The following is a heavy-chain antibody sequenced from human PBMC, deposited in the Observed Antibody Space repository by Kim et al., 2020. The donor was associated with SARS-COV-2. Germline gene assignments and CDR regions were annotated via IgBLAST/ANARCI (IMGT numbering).Heavy chain of an antibody. D-gene: IGHD3-22*01. V-gene: IGHV3-73*01. Sequence: AYAASVKGRFTISRDDSKNTAYLQMNSLKTEDTAVYYCTRLSSGYYLNYWGQGTLVTVSS. J-gene: IGHJ4*02. CDR3: TRLSSGYYLNY.